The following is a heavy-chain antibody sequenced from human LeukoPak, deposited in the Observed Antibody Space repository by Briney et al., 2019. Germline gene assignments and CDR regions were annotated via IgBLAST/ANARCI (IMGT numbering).Heavy chain of an antibody. CDR2: ISSSGSTI. CDR1: GFTFSGYY. Sequence: PGGSLRLSCAASGFTFSGYYMSWIRQAPGKGLEWVSYISSSGSTIYYADSVKGRFTISRDNAKNSLYLQMNSLRAEDTAVYYCARSFAVAATSEWFDPWGQGTLVTVSS. J-gene: IGHJ5*02. CDR3: ARSFAVAATSEWFDP. D-gene: IGHD2-15*01. V-gene: IGHV3-11*01.